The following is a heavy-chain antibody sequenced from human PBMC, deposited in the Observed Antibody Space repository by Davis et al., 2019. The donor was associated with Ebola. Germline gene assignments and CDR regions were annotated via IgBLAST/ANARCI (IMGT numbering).Heavy chain of an antibody. CDR2: IKQDGSEK. V-gene: IGHV3-7*01. Sequence: GESLKISCAASGLTFSSYWMSWVRQAPGKGLEWVANIKQDGSEKYYVDSVKGRFTISRDNAKNSLYLQMNSLRAEDTAVYYCARDTYYYGSGSYYNWGFFDYWGQGTLVTVSS. J-gene: IGHJ4*02. CDR1: GLTFSSYW. D-gene: IGHD3-10*01. CDR3: ARDTYYYGSGSYYNWGFFDY.